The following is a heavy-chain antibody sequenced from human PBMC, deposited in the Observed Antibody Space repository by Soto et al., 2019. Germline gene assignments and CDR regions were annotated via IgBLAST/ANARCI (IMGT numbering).Heavy chain of an antibody. Sequence: GGSLRLSCAASGFTFSSYSMNWVRQAPGKGLEWVSYISSSSSTIYYADPVKGRFTISRDNAKNSLYLQMNSLRAEDTAVYYCARDSVRFVVVVAATPHYYMDVWGKGTTVTVSS. J-gene: IGHJ6*03. CDR3: ARDSVRFVVVVAATPHYYMDV. V-gene: IGHV3-48*01. CDR2: ISSSSSTI. D-gene: IGHD2-15*01. CDR1: GFTFSSYS.